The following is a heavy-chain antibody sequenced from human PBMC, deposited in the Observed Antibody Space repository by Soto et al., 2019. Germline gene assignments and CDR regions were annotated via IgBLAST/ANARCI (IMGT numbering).Heavy chain of an antibody. CDR1: GFTFSSSW. Sequence: EVQLVESGGGLVQPGGSLRLSCVVSGFTFSSSWMHWVRQGPGKGLVWVSRMNPDGSAINYADSVKGRFTTSRDNAKNIFYLQMTGLRAEDRAFYYCVRGWSEYWGRGTLVTVPS. D-gene: IGHD2-15*01. J-gene: IGHJ4*02. CDR2: MNPDGSAI. CDR3: VRGWSEY. V-gene: IGHV3-74*01.